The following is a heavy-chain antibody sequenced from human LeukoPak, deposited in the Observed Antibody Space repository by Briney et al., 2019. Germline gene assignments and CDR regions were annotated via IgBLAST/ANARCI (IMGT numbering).Heavy chain of an antibody. CDR1: KFTFSDYS. CDR3: ARGPSSSSWSRFDP. D-gene: IGHD6-13*01. CDR2: ISSIRNYI. Sequence: GGSLRLSCAASKFTFSDYSMSWVRQAPGKGLEWVSSISSIRNYIYYADSVKGRFTVSRDNAKNSLYLQMNSLRDEDTAVYYCARGPSSSSWSRFDPWGQGTLVTVSS. J-gene: IGHJ5*02. V-gene: IGHV3-21*01.